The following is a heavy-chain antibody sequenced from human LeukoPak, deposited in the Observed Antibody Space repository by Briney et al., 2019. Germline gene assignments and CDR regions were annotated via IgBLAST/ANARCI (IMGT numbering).Heavy chain of an antibody. J-gene: IGHJ4*02. V-gene: IGHV1-2*06. Sequence: ASVKASCKASGYTFTGYYVHWVRQAPGQGLEWMGRIIPSTGGTVYAQKFQGRDTMTRDTSISTVYLELSSLRSDGTALYFCAREQSITVAGTDYWGQGTLVTVSS. CDR2: IIPSTGGT. CDR1: GYTFTGYY. D-gene: IGHD6-19*01. CDR3: AREQSITVAGTDY.